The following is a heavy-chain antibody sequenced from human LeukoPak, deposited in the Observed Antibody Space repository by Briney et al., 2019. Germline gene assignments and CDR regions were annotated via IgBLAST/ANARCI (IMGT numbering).Heavy chain of an antibody. D-gene: IGHD4-17*01. Sequence: GGSLRLSCAASGFTFDDYAMHWVRQVPGKGLEWVSGISWNSGTIGYADSVKGRFTISRDNAKNSLYLQMNSLTAEDTTLYYLAKDIYYGDHDLAYYYGMDVWGQGTTVTVSS. V-gene: IGHV3-9*01. CDR2: ISWNSGTI. J-gene: IGHJ6*02. CDR1: GFTFDDYA. CDR3: AKDIYYGDHDLAYYYGMDV.